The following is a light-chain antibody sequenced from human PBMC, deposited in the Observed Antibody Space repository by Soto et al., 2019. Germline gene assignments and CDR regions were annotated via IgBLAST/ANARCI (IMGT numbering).Light chain of an antibody. CDR2: DVS. CDR3: QQFHSYSLT. J-gene: IGKJ4*01. V-gene: IGKV1-5*01. Sequence: DIQMTQSPSTLSASVGDRVTITCRASQRVNSWLAWYQQKPGKAPKLLIYDVSTLESGVPSRFSGSGSGTEFTLTISSLQPDDFATYYCQQFHSYSLTFGGGTKVDIK. CDR1: QRVNSW.